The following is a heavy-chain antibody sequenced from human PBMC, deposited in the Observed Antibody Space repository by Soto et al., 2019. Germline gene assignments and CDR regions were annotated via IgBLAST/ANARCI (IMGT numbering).Heavy chain of an antibody. J-gene: IGHJ4*02. D-gene: IGHD2-15*01. CDR1: GGSISSNNW. Sequence: SETLSLTCSVSGGSISSNNWWSWVRQPPGKGLEWIGEIYHSGSDNYSPSFKSRVTISIDESNNQFSLKLSSVTAADTAVYYCARRYGGNLDYWGQGTLVTVSS. CDR3: ARRYGGNLDY. V-gene: IGHV4-4*02. CDR2: IYHSGSD.